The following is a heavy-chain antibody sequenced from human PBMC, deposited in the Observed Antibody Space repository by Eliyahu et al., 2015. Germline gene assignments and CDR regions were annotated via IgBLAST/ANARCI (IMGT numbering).Heavy chain of an antibody. D-gene: IGHD3-22*01. J-gene: IGHJ3*02. CDR1: GFXFSSYW. CDR3: ARGGHYDSSDYWDDAFDI. V-gene: IGHV3-74*01. Sequence: EVQLVESGGGLVQPGGSLRLSCAASGFXFSSYWRHWVRQAPGKGLVWVSRINSDGSSISYADSVKGRFTISRDNAKNTLYLQMNSLRAEDTAVYYCARGGHYDSSDYWDDAFDIWGQGTMVTVSS. CDR2: INSDGSSI.